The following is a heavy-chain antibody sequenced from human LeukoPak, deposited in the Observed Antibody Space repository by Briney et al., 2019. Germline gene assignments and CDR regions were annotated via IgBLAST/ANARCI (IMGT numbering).Heavy chain of an antibody. J-gene: IGHJ3*02. CDR2: ISSSSSYI. CDR1: GFTFSSYS. Sequence: GGSLRLSCAASGFTFSSYSMNWVRQAPGKGLEWVSSISSSSSYIYYADSVKGRFTISRDNAKNSLYLQMNSLRAEDTAVYYCARGDGDYVSMDAFDIWGQGTMVTVSS. CDR3: ARGDGDYVSMDAFDI. V-gene: IGHV3-21*01. D-gene: IGHD4-17*01.